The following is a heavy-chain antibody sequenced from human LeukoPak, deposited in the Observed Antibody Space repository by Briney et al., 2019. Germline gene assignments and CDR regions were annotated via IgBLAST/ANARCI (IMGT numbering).Heavy chain of an antibody. CDR3: ATDREAAQTFDAIDI. CDR1: GFTFSSYG. Sequence: GGSLRLSCAASGFTFSSYGMHWARQAPGKGLEWVAFIRYDGSNKYYADSVKGRFTISRDNSKNTLYLQMNSLRAEDTAVYYCATDREAAQTFDAIDIWGQGTMVTVSS. CDR2: IRYDGSNK. D-gene: IGHD6-25*01. J-gene: IGHJ3*02. V-gene: IGHV3-30*02.